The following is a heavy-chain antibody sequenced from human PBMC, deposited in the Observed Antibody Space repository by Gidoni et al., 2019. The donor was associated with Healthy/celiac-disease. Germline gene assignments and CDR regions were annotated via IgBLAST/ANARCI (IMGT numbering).Heavy chain of an antibody. D-gene: IGHD6-6*01. CDR3: ARTSVEGDWEYSSSPQIDY. Sequence: QVTLKESGPVLVKPTETLTLTCTVSGFSLSNAKMRVSWIRQPPGKALEWHAHIFSNDEKSYSTSLKSRLTISKDTSNSQVVLTMTNMDPVDTATYYCARTSVEGDWEYSSSPQIDYWGQGTLVTVSS. V-gene: IGHV2-26*01. CDR2: IFSNDEK. J-gene: IGHJ4*02. CDR1: GFSLSNAKMR.